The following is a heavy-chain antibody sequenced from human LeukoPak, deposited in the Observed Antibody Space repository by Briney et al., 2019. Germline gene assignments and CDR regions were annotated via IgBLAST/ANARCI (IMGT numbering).Heavy chain of an antibody. CDR3: ARHQPYGSGSYDAFDI. J-gene: IGHJ3*02. Sequence: GESLKISCKGSGYSFTTYWIGWVRQMPGKGLEWMGIIYPGDSDTRYSPSFQGQVTISADKSISTAYLQWSSLKASDTAMYSCARHQPYGSGSYDAFDIWGQGTMVTVSS. CDR1: GYSFTTYW. D-gene: IGHD3-10*01. CDR2: IYPGDSDT. V-gene: IGHV5-51*01.